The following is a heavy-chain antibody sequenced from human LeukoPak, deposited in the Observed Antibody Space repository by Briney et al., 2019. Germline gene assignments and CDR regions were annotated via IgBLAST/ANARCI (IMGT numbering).Heavy chain of an antibody. CDR2: ISGSGGST. Sequence: GGSLRLSCAASGFTFSSYAMSWVRQAPGKGLEWVSAISGSGGSTYYADSVKGRFTISRDNSKKTLYLQMNSLRAEDTAVYYCAKGNGYNSLTLDYWGQGTLVTVSS. V-gene: IGHV3-23*01. D-gene: IGHD5-24*01. J-gene: IGHJ4*02. CDR1: GFTFSSYA. CDR3: AKGNGYNSLTLDY.